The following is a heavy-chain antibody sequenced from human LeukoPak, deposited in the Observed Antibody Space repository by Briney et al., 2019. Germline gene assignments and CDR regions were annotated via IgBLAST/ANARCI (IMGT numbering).Heavy chain of an antibody. J-gene: IGHJ4*02. Sequence: SVKVSCKASGGTFSSYAISWVRQAPGQGLEWMGGIIPIFGTANYAQKSQGRVTITADESTSTAYMELSSLRSEDTAVYYCAREGIAAEGLFDYWGQGTLVTVSS. CDR1: GGTFSSYA. D-gene: IGHD6-13*01. CDR3: AREGIAAEGLFDY. CDR2: IIPIFGTA. V-gene: IGHV1-69*13.